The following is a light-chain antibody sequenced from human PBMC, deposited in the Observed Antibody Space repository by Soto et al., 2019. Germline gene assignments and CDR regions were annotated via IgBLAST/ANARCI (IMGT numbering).Light chain of an antibody. Sequence: ENVLTQSPATLSLSPGDTATLSCRATQSVSNYLAWYQQKLGQAPRLLIYDASKSAPGIPARFSGSGSGTDFSRTIGSLAPEDFAFYFCPQRSDWPPTFGQGARLEIK. CDR1: QSVSNY. CDR2: DAS. CDR3: PQRSDWPPT. J-gene: IGKJ5*01. V-gene: IGKV3-11*01.